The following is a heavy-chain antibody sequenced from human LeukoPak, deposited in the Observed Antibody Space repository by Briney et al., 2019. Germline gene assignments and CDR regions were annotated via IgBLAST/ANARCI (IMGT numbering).Heavy chain of an antibody. Sequence: ASVKVSCKASGYTFTSYDINWVRQATGQGLEWMGWMNPNSGNTGYAQRFQGRVTMTRNTSISTAYMELSSLRSEDTAVYYCARGAPARPGSSSLFGYWGQGTLVTVSS. V-gene: IGHV1-8*01. CDR3: ARGAPARPGSSSLFGY. CDR2: MNPNSGNT. CDR1: GYTFTSYD. J-gene: IGHJ4*02. D-gene: IGHD6-13*01.